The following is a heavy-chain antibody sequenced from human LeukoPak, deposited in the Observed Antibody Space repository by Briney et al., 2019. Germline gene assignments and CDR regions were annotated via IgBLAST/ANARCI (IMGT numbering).Heavy chain of an antibody. J-gene: IGHJ4*02. V-gene: IGHV3-23*01. CDR3: AKDKDTIFGPSWDY. CDR2: ISGSGGST. D-gene: IGHD3-3*01. Sequence: GGSLRLSCAASGFTFSSYAMGWVRQAPGKGLEWVSAISGSGGSTYYADFVKGRFTISRDNSKNTLYLQMNSLRAEDTAVYYCAKDKDTIFGPSWDYWGQGTLVTVSS. CDR1: GFTFSSYA.